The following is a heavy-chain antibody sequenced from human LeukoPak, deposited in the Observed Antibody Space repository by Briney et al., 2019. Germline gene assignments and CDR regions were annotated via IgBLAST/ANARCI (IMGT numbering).Heavy chain of an antibody. CDR1: GDSISSSGSY. V-gene: IGHV4-30-2*01. CDR3: ARRKVAAFRDAFDM. J-gene: IGHJ3*02. Sequence: SETLSLTCSVSGDSISSSGSYWTWIRQPPGKGLEWIGYIYYSGSTYYTPSLKSRVTISVDRSKNQFSLELGSLTAADTAVYYCARRKVAAFRDAFDMWGQGSMVTVSS. D-gene: IGHD6-6*01. CDR2: IYYSGST.